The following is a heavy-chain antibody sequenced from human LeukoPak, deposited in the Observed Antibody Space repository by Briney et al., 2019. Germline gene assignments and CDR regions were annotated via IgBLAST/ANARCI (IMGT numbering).Heavy chain of an antibody. D-gene: IGHD1-1*01. V-gene: IGHV4-34*01. CDR3: ARGEGSAPGQFPHY. CDR2: INHSGST. J-gene: IGHJ4*02. CDR1: GGSFSNYY. Sequence: SETLSLTCAVYGGSFSNYYWTRIRQPPGKGLEWIGEINHSGSTNYNPSLKSRVAISVDASKNQFSLKLSSVTAADTAVYYCARGEGSAPGQFPHYWGQGTLVTVSS.